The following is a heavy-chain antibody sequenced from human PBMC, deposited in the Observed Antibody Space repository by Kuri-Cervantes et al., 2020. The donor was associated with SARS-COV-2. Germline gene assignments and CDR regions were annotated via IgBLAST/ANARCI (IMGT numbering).Heavy chain of an antibody. CDR3: AKDRDNTGRPYFFED. V-gene: IGHV3-23*01. CDR1: GFTFNSYA. Sequence: GGSLRLSCAASGFTFNSYAMNWVRQAPGKGLEWVSGISGTGGGTYYADSVKGRFTISRANSKNMLYLEMKSLRVEDTAVYYCAKDRDNTGRPYFFEDWGQGTLVTVSS. CDR2: ISGTGGGT. D-gene: IGHD2-21*01. J-gene: IGHJ4*02.